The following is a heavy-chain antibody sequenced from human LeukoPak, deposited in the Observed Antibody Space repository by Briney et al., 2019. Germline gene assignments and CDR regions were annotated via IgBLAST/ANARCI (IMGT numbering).Heavy chain of an antibody. CDR2: ISFEGTNT. D-gene: IGHD1-26*01. Sequence: PGGSLRLSCETSGFTFSSYGMHWVRQAPGKGLQWVAVISFEGTNTVYLDSVKGRFTISRDNSKNTLYLQMNSLTSEDTATYYCAKEKGWELLRSYIDFWGQGTLVTVYS. J-gene: IGHJ4*02. V-gene: IGHV3-30*18. CDR3: AKEKGWELLRSYIDF. CDR1: GFTFSSYG.